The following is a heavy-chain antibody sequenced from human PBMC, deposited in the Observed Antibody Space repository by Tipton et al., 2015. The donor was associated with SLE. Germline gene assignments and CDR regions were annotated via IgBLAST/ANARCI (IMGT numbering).Heavy chain of an antibody. D-gene: IGHD3-22*01. CDR2: IYHSGST. CDR1: GGSITRHY. J-gene: IGHJ4*02. CDR3: ARQHDSSGYYYV. Sequence: TLSLTCTVSGGSITRHYWSLFRQPPGRGLEWIGSIYHSGSTFYNPSLKSRVTISVDTSKSQFSLKLSSVTAADTAMYYCARQHDSSGYYYVWGQGTLVTVSS. V-gene: IGHV4-59*08.